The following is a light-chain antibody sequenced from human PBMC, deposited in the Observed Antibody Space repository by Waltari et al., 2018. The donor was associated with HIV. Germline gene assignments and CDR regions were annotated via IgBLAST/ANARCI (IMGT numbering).Light chain of an antibody. V-gene: IGKV3-11*01. Sequence: EIVLIQSPATLSLPPGEIATLSCRASQSVTSYLAWYQQKPGQAPRLLIYDASNRATGIPARFSGSGSGTDFTLTISSLEPEDFAVYYCQQRRNWPPLTFGGGTKVEIK. J-gene: IGKJ4*01. CDR3: QQRRNWPPLT. CDR1: QSVTSY. CDR2: DAS.